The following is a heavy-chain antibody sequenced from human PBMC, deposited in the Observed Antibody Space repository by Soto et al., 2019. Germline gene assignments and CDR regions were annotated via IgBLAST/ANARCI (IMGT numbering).Heavy chain of an antibody. J-gene: IGHJ4*02. CDR3: ANNLYCSSTSCYNEGYC. V-gene: IGHV3-30*18. CDR2: ISYDGSNK. D-gene: IGHD2-2*02. Sequence: PGGSLRLSCAASGFTFSSYGMHWVRQAPGKGLEWVAVISYDGSNKYYADSVKGRFTISRDNSKNTLYLQMNSLRAEDTAVYYCANNLYCSSTSCYNEGYCWGQGTLVTVSS. CDR1: GFTFSSYG.